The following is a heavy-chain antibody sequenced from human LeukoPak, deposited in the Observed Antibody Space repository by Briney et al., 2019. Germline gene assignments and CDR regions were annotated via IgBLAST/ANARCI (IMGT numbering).Heavy chain of an antibody. CDR1: GGSISSGSYY. CDR2: IYYSGST. V-gene: IGHV4-39*01. J-gene: IGHJ4*02. CDR3: ARRRGYYFDY. Sequence: NPSETLSLTCTVSGGSISSGSYYWGWIRQPPGKGLEWIGSIYYSGSTYYNPSLKSRVTISVDTSKSQFSLKPSSVTAADTAVYYCARRRGYYFDYWGQGTLVTVSS.